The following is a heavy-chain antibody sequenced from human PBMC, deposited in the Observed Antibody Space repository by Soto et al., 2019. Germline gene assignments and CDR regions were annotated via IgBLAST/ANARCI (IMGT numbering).Heavy chain of an antibody. CDR1: GFTFSNYW. CDR3: ARVKLGSYDWFDP. V-gene: IGHV3-74*01. J-gene: IGHJ5*02. D-gene: IGHD3-16*01. Sequence: EVQLVESGGDLVQPGGSLRLSCAASGFTFSNYWMHWVRQAPGKGLMWVSRINHDGSRTTYADSVKGRFAISRDNAKNTVYLQMHSLRAEDAAVYYCARVKLGSYDWFDPWGQGTLVTVSS. CDR2: INHDGSRT.